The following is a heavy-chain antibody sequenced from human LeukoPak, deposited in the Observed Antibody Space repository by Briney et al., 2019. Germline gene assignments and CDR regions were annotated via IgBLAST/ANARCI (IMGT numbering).Heavy chain of an antibody. J-gene: IGHJ4*02. V-gene: IGHV4-39*01. D-gene: IGHD6-19*01. CDR1: GGSISSDGYY. Sequence: SETLSLTCTVSGGSISSDGYYWAWIRQPPGKGLEWLASIYYSGSTYYNPSLKSRVTISVDTSRNQFSLKLSSVTAADTAVYYCASLAVAGLSEGYWGQGTLVIVSS. CDR2: IYYSGST. CDR3: ASLAVAGLSEGY.